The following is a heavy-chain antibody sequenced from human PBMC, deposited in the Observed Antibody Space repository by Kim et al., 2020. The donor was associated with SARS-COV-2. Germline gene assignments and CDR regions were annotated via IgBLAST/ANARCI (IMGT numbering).Heavy chain of an antibody. D-gene: IGHD6-19*01. V-gene: IGHV1-3*01. CDR2: INAGNGNT. J-gene: IGHJ6*02. CDR3: ARVRAVDVNYGMDV. Sequence: ASVKVSCKASGYTFTSYAMHWVRQAPGQRLEWMGWINAGNGNTKYSQKFQGRVTITSDTSASTAYMELGSLRSEDTAVYYCARVRAVDVNYGMDVWGQGTTVTVSS. CDR1: GYTFTSYA.